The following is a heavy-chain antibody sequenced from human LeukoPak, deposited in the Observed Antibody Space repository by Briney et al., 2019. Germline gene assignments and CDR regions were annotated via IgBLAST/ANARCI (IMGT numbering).Heavy chain of an antibody. CDR3: AREVQQLVDY. CDR2: ISSSSSYI. CDR1: GFTFSSYS. V-gene: IGHV3-21*01. J-gene: IGHJ4*02. Sequence: GGSLRLSCAAPGFTFSSYSMNWVRQAPGKGLEWVSSISSSSSYIYYADSVKGRFTISRDNAKNSLYLQMNSLRAEDTAVYYCAREVQQLVDYWGQGTLVTVSS. D-gene: IGHD6-13*01.